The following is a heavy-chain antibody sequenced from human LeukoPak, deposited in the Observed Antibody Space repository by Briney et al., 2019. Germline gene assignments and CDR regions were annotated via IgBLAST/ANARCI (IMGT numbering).Heavy chain of an antibody. CDR1: GYTFTSYY. CDR2: INPSGGST. V-gene: IGHV1-46*01. D-gene: IGHD5-12*01. CDR3: ARDADGGYVRPLRY. J-gene: IGHJ4*02. Sequence: ASVKVSCKASGYTFTSYYMHWVRQAPGQGLEWMGIINPSGGSTSYAPKFKGRVTMTRDKSTSTVYMEMSSLRSEDTAVYYCARDADGGYVRPLRYWGQGTLVTVSS.